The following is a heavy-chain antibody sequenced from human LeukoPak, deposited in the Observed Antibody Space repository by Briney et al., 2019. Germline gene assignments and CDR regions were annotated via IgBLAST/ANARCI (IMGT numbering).Heavy chain of an antibody. Sequence: SETLSLTCTVSGGSISSYYWSWIRQPPGKGGEWMGHIYYSGSTNYNPSLKSRVTISVDTSKNQFSLKLSSVTAADTAVYYCARNYYGSGSYYNFPFDYWGQGTLVTVSS. CDR3: ARNYYGSGSYYNFPFDY. D-gene: IGHD3-10*01. CDR2: IYYSGST. J-gene: IGHJ4*02. CDR1: GGSISSYY. V-gene: IGHV4-59*01.